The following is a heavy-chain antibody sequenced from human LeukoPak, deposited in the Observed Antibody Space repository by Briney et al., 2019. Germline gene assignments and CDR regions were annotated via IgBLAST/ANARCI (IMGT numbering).Heavy chain of an antibody. CDR2: LNHSRST. D-gene: IGHD3-10*01. Sequence: PSETLSLTCTVSGCTISSGTYYWGWIRPPPGKGLEWIGELNHSRSTNYNASLKSRVTISVDTYKNQFPLKVRSVTAADTAVFYCARGNGLLWFGEPERFGPWGQGTLVTVS. J-gene: IGHJ5*02. V-gene: IGHV4-39*06. CDR3: ARGNGLLWFGEPERFGP. CDR1: GCTISSGTYY.